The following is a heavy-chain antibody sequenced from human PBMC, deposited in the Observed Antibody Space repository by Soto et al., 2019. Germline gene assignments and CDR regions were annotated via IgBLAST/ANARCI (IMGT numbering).Heavy chain of an antibody. CDR2: IWYDGSNK. CDR3: ARAPMVPFSSGWYPGGMDV. Sequence: PGGSLRLSCAASGFTFSSYGMHWVRQAPGKGLEWVAVIWYDGSNKYYADSVKGRFTISRDNSKNTLYLQMNSLRAEDTAVYYCARAPMVPFSSGWYPGGMDVWGQGTTVTVSS. CDR1: GFTFSSYG. D-gene: IGHD6-19*01. J-gene: IGHJ6*02. V-gene: IGHV3-33*01.